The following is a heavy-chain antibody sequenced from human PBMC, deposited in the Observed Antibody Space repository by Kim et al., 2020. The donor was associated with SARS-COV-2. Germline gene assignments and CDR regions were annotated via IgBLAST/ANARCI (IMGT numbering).Heavy chain of an antibody. V-gene: IGHV4-34*01. CDR2: INHSGST. J-gene: IGHJ6*02. CDR3: ARGLLRSLWSYYDSSRLMDV. D-gene: IGHD3-22*01. CDR1: GGSFSGYY. Sequence: SETLSLTCAVYGGSFSGYYWSWIRQPPGKGLEWIGEINHSGSTNYNPSLKSRVTISVDTSKNQFSLKLSSVTAADTAVYYCARGLLRSLWSYYDSSRLMDVWGQGTTVTVSS.